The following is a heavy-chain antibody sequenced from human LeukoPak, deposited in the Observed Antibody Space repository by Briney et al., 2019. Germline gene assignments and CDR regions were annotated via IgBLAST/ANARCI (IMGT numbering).Heavy chain of an antibody. J-gene: IGHJ4*02. Sequence: PSQTLSLTRTVSGGSISSGGYYWSWIRQHPGKGLEWIGYIYYSGSTYYNPSLKSRVTISVDTSKNQFSLKLSSVTAADTAVYYCARGIPGDHPFGYFDYWGQGTLVTVSS. CDR3: ARGIPGDHPFGYFDY. D-gene: IGHD3-10*01. V-gene: IGHV4-31*03. CDR2: IYYSGST. CDR1: GGSISSGGYY.